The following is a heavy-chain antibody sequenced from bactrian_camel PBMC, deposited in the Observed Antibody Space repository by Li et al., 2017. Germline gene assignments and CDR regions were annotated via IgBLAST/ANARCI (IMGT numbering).Heavy chain of an antibody. CDR3: AADLGPENHELRTRHFNY. Sequence: HVQLVESGGGSVQTGGSLRLSCAASLNPGDTYCLGWFRQAPGKEREGVAVLATDGQTTYADSVKGRFTISKDNAKNIIYLQMNSLKPEDTAMCYCAADLGPENHELRTRHFNYWGQGTQVTVS. D-gene: IGHD3*01. CDR2: LATDGQT. CDR1: LNPGDTYC. V-gene: IGHV3S53*01. J-gene: IGHJ4*01.